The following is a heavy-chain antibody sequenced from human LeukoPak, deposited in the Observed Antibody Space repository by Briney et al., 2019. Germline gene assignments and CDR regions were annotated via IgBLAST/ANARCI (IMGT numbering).Heavy chain of an antibody. J-gene: IGHJ4*02. V-gene: IGHV3-21*01. CDR1: GFTFSSYS. CDR3: AREGGTLEWLPNHYYFDY. D-gene: IGHD3-3*01. Sequence: GGSLRLSCAASGFTFSSYSMNWVRQAPGKGLEWVSSISSSSSYIYYADSVKGRFTISRDNAKNSLYLQMNSLRAEDTAVYYCAREGGTLEWLPNHYYFDYWGQGTLVTVSS. CDR2: ISSSSSYI.